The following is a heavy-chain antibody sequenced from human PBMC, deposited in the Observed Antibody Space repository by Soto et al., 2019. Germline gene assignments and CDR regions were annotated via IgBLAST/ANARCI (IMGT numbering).Heavy chain of an antibody. Sequence: QVHLVESGGGVVQPGRSLRLSCAASGFTFSNYAMHWVRQAPGKGLEWMAITSDDESRRYYADSVRGRVTISRDNSKNYLYLEMNSQRDEDTAVFYCARGSGSVSFLIDYWGQGILVTVSS. CDR1: GFTFSNYA. CDR3: ARGSGSVSFLIDY. D-gene: IGHD3-10*01. CDR2: TSDDESRR. V-gene: IGHV3-30*04. J-gene: IGHJ4*02.